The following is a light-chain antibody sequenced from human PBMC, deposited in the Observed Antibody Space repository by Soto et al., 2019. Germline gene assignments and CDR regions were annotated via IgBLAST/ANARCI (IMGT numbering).Light chain of an antibody. Sequence: IQMTKSPSSVFASVGDRVPMTCRASQGVGGWLAWYQQKPGKVPKLLIYATSSLHSGVPSRFSGSGSGTDFTLSISSLQPEDFATYYYQQTHSLPLSFGPGTKVDIK. CDR3: QQTHSLPLS. V-gene: IGKV1-12*01. CDR1: QGVGGW. J-gene: IGKJ3*01. CDR2: ATS.